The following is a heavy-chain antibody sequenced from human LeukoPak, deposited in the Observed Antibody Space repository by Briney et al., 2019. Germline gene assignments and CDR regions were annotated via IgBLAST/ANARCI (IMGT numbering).Heavy chain of an antibody. CDR1: GYSVNSNYY. J-gene: IGHJ4*02. V-gene: IGHV4-38-2*01. CDR2: IYYSGSN. D-gene: IGHD6-19*01. Sequence: SETLSLTCSDFGYSVNSNYYWDWIRQPPGKGLEWIGSIYYSGSNYYNPSLKSRVTLSEDTSKNQFSLKLTSVTAADTAVYYCATSYSSGWAFDYWGQGILVTVSS. CDR3: ATSYSSGWAFDY.